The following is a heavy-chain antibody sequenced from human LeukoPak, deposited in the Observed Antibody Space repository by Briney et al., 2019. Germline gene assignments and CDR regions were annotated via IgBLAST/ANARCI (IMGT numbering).Heavy chain of an antibody. CDR2: INSDGSST. Sequence: GGSLRLSCAASGFTFSNYWMHWVRQAPGKGLVWVSRINSDGSSTNYADSMKGRFTISRDNAKNFLYLQMNSLRAEDTAVYYCARTYYDILTGYNPYFDYWGQGILVTVSS. CDR1: GFTFSNYW. V-gene: IGHV3-74*01. D-gene: IGHD3-9*01. CDR3: ARTYYDILTGYNPYFDY. J-gene: IGHJ4*02.